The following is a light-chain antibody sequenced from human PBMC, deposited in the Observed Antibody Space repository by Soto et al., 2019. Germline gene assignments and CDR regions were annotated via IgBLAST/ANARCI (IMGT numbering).Light chain of an antibody. J-gene: IGLJ1*01. CDR2: DVN. Sequence: QSVLTQPRSVSGSPGQSVTISCTGTSSDVGGFNSVSWYQQHPGKAPKLMIYDVNKRPSGVPDRFSGSKSGSTASLTISGLQAEDEADYYCCSYAGSNNFVFGTRTKVTVL. CDR3: CSYAGSNNFV. V-gene: IGLV2-11*01. CDR1: SSDVGGFNS.